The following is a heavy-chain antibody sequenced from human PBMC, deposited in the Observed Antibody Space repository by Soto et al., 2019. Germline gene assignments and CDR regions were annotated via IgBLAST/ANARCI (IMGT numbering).Heavy chain of an antibody. V-gene: IGHV3-53*01. CDR3: VQTTGWPGCDY. Sequence: EVQLVESGGGLIQPGGSLRLSCAASGFAVSSKYMTWVRQAPGKGLEWVSVIYGGGTTYYADSVKGRFTISRDTSKNTVYLQMNSLRAEDTVVYDGVQTTGWPGCDYWGQGTLVTVSS. D-gene: IGHD4-17*01. CDR1: GFAVSSKY. CDR2: IYGGGTT. J-gene: IGHJ4*02.